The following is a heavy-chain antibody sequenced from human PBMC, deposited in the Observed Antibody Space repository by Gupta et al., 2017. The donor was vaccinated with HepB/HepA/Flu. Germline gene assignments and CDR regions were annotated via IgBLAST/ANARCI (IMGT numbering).Heavy chain of an antibody. CDR2: IIPIFGTA. D-gene: IGHD2-2*02. Sequence: QVQLVQAAAEVKKPRAAVKVHCKASGRTFSSYATSSVRQAPGQGLEWMGGIIPIFGTANYAQKLQGRVKMTADESTSTAYMELSSLRSEDTAVYYCARDPEGYCSSTNCYTPGFRFDPWGQGTLVTVSS. CDR1: GRTFSSYA. J-gene: IGHJ5*02. CDR3: ARDPEGYCSSTNCYTPGFRFDP. V-gene: IGHV1-69*01.